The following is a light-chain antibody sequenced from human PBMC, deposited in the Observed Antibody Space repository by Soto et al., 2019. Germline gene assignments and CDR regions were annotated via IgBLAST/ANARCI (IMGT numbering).Light chain of an antibody. V-gene: IGKV1-33*01. Sequence: DIRMPQPPSSLSASVGDRVTIPCQASQDIATNLNWYQQKPGKAPKLLIYDASGLATGVPSRFRGSGSGTDFTLTITRLQPEDIAPYYGQQYENVPITFGKGTRLEIK. CDR2: DAS. J-gene: IGKJ5*01. CDR1: QDIATN. CDR3: QQYENVPIT.